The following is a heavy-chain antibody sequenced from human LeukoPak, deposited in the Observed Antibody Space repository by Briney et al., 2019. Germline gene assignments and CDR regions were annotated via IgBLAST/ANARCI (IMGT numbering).Heavy chain of an antibody. D-gene: IGHD2-2*01. CDR1: GYTFTGYY. J-gene: IGHJ4*02. CDR3: ARAARIIGVPAAPTRTLLHFDY. V-gene: IGHV1-69*05. Sequence: VASVKVSCKASGYTFTGYYMHWVRQAPGQGLEWMGGIIPIFGTANYAQKFQGRVTITTDESTSTAYMELSSLRSEDTAVYYCARAARIIGVPAAPTRTLLHFDYWGQGTLVTVSS. CDR2: IIPIFGTA.